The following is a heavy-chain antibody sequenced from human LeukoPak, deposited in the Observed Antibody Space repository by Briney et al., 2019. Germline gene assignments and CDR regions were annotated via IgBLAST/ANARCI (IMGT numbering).Heavy chain of an antibody. V-gene: IGHV3-30*02. CDR2: IRYDERQE. J-gene: IGHJ4*02. Sequence: PGGSLRLSCAASGFTVSSNYMSWVRQAPGKGLEWVAFIRYDERQEFYADSVKGRFTISRDNSKSTLYLQMGSLRTEDTAVYYCVRDFSNYVAFFDSWGQGVLVIVSS. CDR3: VRDFSNYVAFFDS. D-gene: IGHD4-11*01. CDR1: GFTVSSNY.